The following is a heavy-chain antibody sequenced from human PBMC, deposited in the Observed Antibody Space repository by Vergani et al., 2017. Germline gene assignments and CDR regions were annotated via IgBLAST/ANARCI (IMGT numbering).Heavy chain of an antibody. CDR3: ARPGIPYWYFDL. CDR1: GFTFSSYA. D-gene: IGHD1-14*01. Sequence: EVQLLESGGGLVQPGGSLRLSCAASGFTFSSYAMSWVRQAPGKGLEWVSAISGSGGNTYYADSVKGRFTISRDNSKNTLYLQMNSLRAEDTAVYYCARPGIPYWYFDLWGRGTLVTVSS. J-gene: IGHJ2*01. V-gene: IGHV3-23*01. CDR2: ISGSGGNT.